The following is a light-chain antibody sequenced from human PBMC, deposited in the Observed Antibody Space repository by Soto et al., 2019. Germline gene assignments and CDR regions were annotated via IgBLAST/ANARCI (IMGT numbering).Light chain of an antibody. CDR1: QSVSSH. Sequence: EIVLTQSPATLSLSPGEIATLSFRASQSVSSHLAWYQQKPGQSPRLLIYGASSRATGIPDRFSGSGSGTDFTLTISRLEPEDFAVYYCQQFSSYPLTFGGGTKVDIK. CDR2: GAS. J-gene: IGKJ4*01. V-gene: IGKV3-20*01. CDR3: QQFSSYPLT.